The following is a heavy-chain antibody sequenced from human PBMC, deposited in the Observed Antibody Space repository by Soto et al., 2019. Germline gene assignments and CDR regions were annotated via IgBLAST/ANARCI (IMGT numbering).Heavy chain of an antibody. J-gene: IGHJ4*02. Sequence: GGSLRLSCAASGFTFSDYSMSWIRQAPGKGLECVSYISSSSSTIYYADSVKGRVTISRDNAKNSLYLQMNSLRAEDTPVYYCARGQLAFDYWGQGTLVTVSS. CDR3: ARGQLAFDY. CDR1: GFTFSDYS. D-gene: IGHD6-6*01. CDR2: ISSSSSTI. V-gene: IGHV3-11*01.